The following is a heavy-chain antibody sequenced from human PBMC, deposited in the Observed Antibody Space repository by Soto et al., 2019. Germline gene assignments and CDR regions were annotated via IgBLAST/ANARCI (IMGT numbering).Heavy chain of an antibody. D-gene: IGHD3-22*01. CDR1: GGSISSGDYY. V-gene: IGHV4-30-4*01. CDR3: ARDRGYYDSSGYPNWFDP. Sequence: LSLTCTVSGGSISSGDYYWSWIRQPPGKGLEWIGYIYYSGSTYYNPSLKSRVTISVDTSKNQFSLKLSSVTAADTAVYYCARDRGYYDSSGYPNWFDPWGQGTLVTVSS. CDR2: IYYSGST. J-gene: IGHJ5*02.